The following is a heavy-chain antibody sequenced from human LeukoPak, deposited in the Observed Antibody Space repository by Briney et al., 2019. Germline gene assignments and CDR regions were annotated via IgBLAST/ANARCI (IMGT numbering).Heavy chain of an antibody. J-gene: IGHJ6*03. CDR3: ARSASGVYYYYYMDV. CDR2: IKQDGSEK. D-gene: IGHD1-26*01. Sequence: PGGSLRLSCEASGFTFSSYWMSWVRQAPGKGLEWVANIKQDGSEKYYVDSVKGRFTISRDNAKNSLYLQMNSLRAEDTAVYYCARSASGVYYYYYMDVWGKGTTVTVSS. V-gene: IGHV3-7*01. CDR1: GFTFSSYW.